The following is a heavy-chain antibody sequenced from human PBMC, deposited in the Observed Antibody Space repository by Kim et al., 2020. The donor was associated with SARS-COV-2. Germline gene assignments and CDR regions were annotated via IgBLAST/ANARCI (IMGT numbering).Heavy chain of an antibody. V-gene: IGHV3-30*01. CDR3: AREGHSSGRAGTFDY. Sequence: SVQGRFTGSRDNSQNTLLLEIDSVRPEDTAVYYCAREGHSSGRAGTFDYWGQGTLVTVSS. J-gene: IGHJ4*02. D-gene: IGHD6-19*01.